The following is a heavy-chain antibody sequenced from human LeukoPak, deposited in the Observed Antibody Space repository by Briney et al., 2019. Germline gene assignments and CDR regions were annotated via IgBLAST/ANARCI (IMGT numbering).Heavy chain of an antibody. D-gene: IGHD5-18*01. CDR2: IYYTGST. V-gene: IGHV4-39*01. Sequence: SETLSLTCSVSIGSISSSSYYWGWIRQPPGKGLEWIGSIYYTGSTYYNPSLKSRVTISVDTSKNQFSLKLSSVTAADTAVYYCARGQRGYSFVYAFDYWGQGTLVTVSS. CDR1: IGSISSSSYY. J-gene: IGHJ4*02. CDR3: ARGQRGYSFVYAFDY.